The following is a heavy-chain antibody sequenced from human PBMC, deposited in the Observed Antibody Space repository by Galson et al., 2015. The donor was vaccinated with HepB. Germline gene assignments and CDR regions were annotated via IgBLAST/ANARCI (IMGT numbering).Heavy chain of an antibody. V-gene: IGHV2-70*11. D-gene: IGHD3-3*01. J-gene: IGHJ3*02. Sequence: PALVKPTQPLTLTCTFSVFSLSTSGMCVSWIRQPPGKALEWLARIDWDDDKYYSTSLKTRLTISKDTSKNQVVLTMTNMDPVDTATYYCARIVLEGFGAFDIWGQGTMVTVSS. CDR1: VFSLSTSGMC. CDR2: IDWDDDK. CDR3: ARIVLEGFGAFDI.